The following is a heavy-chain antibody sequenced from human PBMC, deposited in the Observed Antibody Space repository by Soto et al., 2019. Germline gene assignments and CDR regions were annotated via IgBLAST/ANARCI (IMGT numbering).Heavy chain of an antibody. CDR1: GFTFGDYA. CDR2: IRSKAYGGTT. CDR3: TRGGDGGNSGYYYYYGMDV. V-gene: IGHV3-49*03. Sequence: GGSLRLSCTASGFTFGDYAMSWFRQAPGKGLEWVGFIRSKAYGGTTEYAASVKGRFTISRDDSKSIAYLQMNSLKTEDTAVYYCTRGGDGGNSGYYYYYGMDVWGQGTTVTVSS. D-gene: IGHD2-21*02. J-gene: IGHJ6*02.